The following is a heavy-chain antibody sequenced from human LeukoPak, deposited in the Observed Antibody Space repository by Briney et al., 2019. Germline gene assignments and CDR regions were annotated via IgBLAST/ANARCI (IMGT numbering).Heavy chain of an antibody. Sequence: PGGSLRLSCAASGFTFSSYAMSWVRQAPGKGLEWVSAISGSGGSTYYADSVKGRFTISRDNSKNTLYLQMNSLRAEDTAVYYCAKGLGSGWYLSPDAFDIWGQGTMVTVSS. V-gene: IGHV3-23*01. CDR2: ISGSGGST. J-gene: IGHJ3*02. CDR1: GFTFSSYA. D-gene: IGHD6-19*01. CDR3: AKGLGSGWYLSPDAFDI.